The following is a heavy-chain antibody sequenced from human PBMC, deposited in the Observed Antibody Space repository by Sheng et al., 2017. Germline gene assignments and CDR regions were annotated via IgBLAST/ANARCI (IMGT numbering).Heavy chain of an antibody. CDR3: ARAAFGCSSTSCYVGELDY. Sequence: SGAEVKKPGASVKVSCKASGYTFTSYAMHWVRQAPGQRLEWMGWINAGNGNTKYSQKFQGRVTITRDTSASTAYMELSSLRSEDTAVYYCARAAFGCSSTSCYVGELDYWGQGTLVTVSS. D-gene: IGHD2-2*01. CDR1: GYTFTSYA. V-gene: IGHV1-3*01. CDR2: INAGNGNT. J-gene: IGHJ4*02.